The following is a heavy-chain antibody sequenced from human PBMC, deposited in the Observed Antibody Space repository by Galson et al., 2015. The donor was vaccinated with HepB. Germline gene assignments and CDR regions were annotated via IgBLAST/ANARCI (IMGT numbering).Heavy chain of an antibody. CDR2: ISSSGDST. Sequence: SLRLSCAASGFTFSSCSMAWVRQAPGKGLEWVSEISSSGDSTDYADSVKGRFTISRDNSKNTLYLQMNSLRAEDTALYYCAPTSSGYCTSWGQGALVTVST. V-gene: IGHV3-23*01. CDR1: GFTFSSCS. CDR3: APTSSGYCTS. J-gene: IGHJ4*02. D-gene: IGHD3-22*01.